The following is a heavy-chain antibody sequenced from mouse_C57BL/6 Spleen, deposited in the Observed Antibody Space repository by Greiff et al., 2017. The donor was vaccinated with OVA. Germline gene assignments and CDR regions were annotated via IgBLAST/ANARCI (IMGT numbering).Heavy chain of an antibody. Sequence: DVHLVESGGGLVQPGGSLSLSCAASGFTFTDYYMSWVRQPPGKALEWLGFIRNKANGYTTEYSASVKGRFTISIDNSRSVLNLQMSALRAEDTASYYCARYIGGFYAMDYWGQGTSVTVSS. CDR2: IRNKANGYTT. CDR1: GFTFTDYY. CDR3: ARYIGGFYAMDY. V-gene: IGHV7-3*01. J-gene: IGHJ4*01.